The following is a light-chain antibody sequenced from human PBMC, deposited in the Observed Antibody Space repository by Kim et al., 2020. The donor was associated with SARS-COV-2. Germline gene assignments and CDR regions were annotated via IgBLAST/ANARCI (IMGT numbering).Light chain of an antibody. J-gene: IGKJ1*01. CDR3: QQYDTYSA. V-gene: IGKV1-5*01. CDR1: QSINSW. Sequence: DIQMTQSPPTLSASVGDRVTISCRARQSINSWLAWYQQKPGKAPKLLIYDASSMESGVPSRFSGSGSGTEFTLTISSQQPDDFATYYCQQYDTYSAFGQGTKVDIK. CDR2: DAS.